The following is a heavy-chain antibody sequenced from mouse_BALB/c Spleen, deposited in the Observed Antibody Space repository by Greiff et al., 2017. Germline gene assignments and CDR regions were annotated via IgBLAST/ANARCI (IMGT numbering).Heavy chain of an antibody. CDR2: ISYSGST. CDR1: GYSITSDYA. V-gene: IGHV3-2*02. CDR3: ARGLYYGSSWWYFDV. J-gene: IGHJ1*01. D-gene: IGHD1-1*01. Sequence: EVKLVESGPGLVKPSQSLSLTCTVTGYSITSDYAWNWIRQFPGNKLEWMGYISYSGSTSYNPSLKSRISITRDTSKNQFFLQLNSVTTEDTATYYCARGLYYGSSWWYFDVWGAGTTVTVSS.